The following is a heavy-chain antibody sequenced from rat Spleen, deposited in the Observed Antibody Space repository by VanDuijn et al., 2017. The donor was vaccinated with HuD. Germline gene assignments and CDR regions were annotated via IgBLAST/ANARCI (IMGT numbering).Heavy chain of an antibody. V-gene: IGHV5-25*01. CDR1: GFTFSNFD. Sequence: EVQLVESGGGLVQPGRSLKLSCAVSGFTFSNFDMAWVRQAPTKGLEWIASIRSRGGSTYYRDSVKGRFTVSRDNAKSTLYLQMDSLRSEDTATYYCAREYRYHFDYWGQGVMVTVSS. CDR2: IRSRGGST. CDR3: AREYRYHFDY. D-gene: IGHD1-5*01. J-gene: IGHJ2*01.